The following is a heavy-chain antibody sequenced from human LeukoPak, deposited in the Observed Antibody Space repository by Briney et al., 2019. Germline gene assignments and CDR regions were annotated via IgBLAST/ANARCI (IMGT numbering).Heavy chain of an antibody. CDR2: INPNSGGT. CDR1: GYTFTGYY. Sequence: ASVKVSCKASGYTFTGYYMHWVRQAPGQGLEWMGWINPNSGGTNYAQKFQGRVTMTRDTSSSTAYMELSRLRSDDTAVYYCARERLGQLLQTLIFDPWGQGTLVTVSS. D-gene: IGHD2-2*01. J-gene: IGHJ5*02. CDR3: ARERLGQLLQTLIFDP. V-gene: IGHV1-2*02.